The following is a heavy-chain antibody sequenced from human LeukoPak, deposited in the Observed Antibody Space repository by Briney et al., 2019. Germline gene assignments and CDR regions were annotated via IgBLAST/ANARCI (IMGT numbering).Heavy chain of an antibody. V-gene: IGHV4-39*07. J-gene: IGHJ4*02. Sequence: SETLSLTCTVSGVSISSSNSYWSWIRQPPGKGLEWIGSFFLKGSTYYNPSLKSRVTISVDTSKDQFSLTLSSVTAADTAVYYCARVARCTSCFDVDYWGQGTLVTVSS. CDR1: GVSISSSNSY. CDR2: FFLKGST. D-gene: IGHD2-2*01. CDR3: ARVARCTSCFDVDY.